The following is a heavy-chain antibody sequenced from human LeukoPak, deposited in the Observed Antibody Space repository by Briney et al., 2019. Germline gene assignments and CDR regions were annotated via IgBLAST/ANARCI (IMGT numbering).Heavy chain of an antibody. CDR2: ISYDGSNK. CDR1: GFTFSSYG. J-gene: IGHJ3*02. V-gene: IGHV3-30*18. CDR3: ANHDYGGNSEYDAFDI. D-gene: IGHD4-23*01. Sequence: QTGGSLRLSCAASGFTFSSYGMHWVRQAPGKGLEWVAVISYDGSNKYYADSVKGRFTISRDNSKNTLYLQMNSLRAEDTAVYYCANHDYGGNSEYDAFDIWGQGTMVTVSS.